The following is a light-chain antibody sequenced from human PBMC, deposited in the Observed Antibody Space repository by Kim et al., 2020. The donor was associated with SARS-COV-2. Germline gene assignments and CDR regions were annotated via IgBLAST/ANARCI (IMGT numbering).Light chain of an antibody. Sequence: DIQMTQSPSSLSASIGDRLTITCRASQSITTYLNWYQQKPGKAPKLLIYAASSLQSGVPSRFSGSGSGTDFTLTISSLQPEDFATYYCQQSYSNPPTFGQGTKLEI. J-gene: IGKJ2*01. CDR3: QQSYSNPPT. CDR1: QSITTY. V-gene: IGKV1-39*01. CDR2: AAS.